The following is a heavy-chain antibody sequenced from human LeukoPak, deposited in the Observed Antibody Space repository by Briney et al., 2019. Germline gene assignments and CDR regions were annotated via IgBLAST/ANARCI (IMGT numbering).Heavy chain of an antibody. Sequence: ASVKVSCKASGYTFTGYYMHRVRQAPGQGLEWMGWINPNSGGTNYAQKFRGRVTMTRDTSIITAYMELSRLRSDDTAVYYCARDREDIVVVPAAPSGAFDISGQGTMVTVSS. CDR3: ARDREDIVVVPAAPSGAFDI. CDR1: GYTFTGYY. J-gene: IGHJ3*02. D-gene: IGHD2-2*01. V-gene: IGHV1-2*02. CDR2: INPNSGGT.